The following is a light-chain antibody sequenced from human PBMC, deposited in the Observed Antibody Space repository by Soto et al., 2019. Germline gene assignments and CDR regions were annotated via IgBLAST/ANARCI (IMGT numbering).Light chain of an antibody. Sequence: QSVLTQPASVSGSPGQSITISCTGTSSDVAAYTFVSWYQQHPDKVPKLMIFDVSRRPSGVSARFSGSKSDNRASLTISGLQPENEADYYCTSYTRSSTHVFGSGTKLTVL. CDR1: SSDVAAYTF. V-gene: IGLV2-14*03. J-gene: IGLJ1*01. CDR2: DVS. CDR3: TSYTRSSTHV.